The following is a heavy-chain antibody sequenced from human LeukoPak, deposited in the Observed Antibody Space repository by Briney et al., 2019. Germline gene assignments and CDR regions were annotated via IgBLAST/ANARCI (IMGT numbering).Heavy chain of an antibody. J-gene: IGHJ6*02. CDR1: GGSFSSGSYY. CDR2: IYYSGST. CDR3: ARDDSSGRMDV. Sequence: PSETLSLTCTVSGGSFSSGSYYWSWIRQPPGKGLEWIGYIYYSGSTNYNPSLKSRVTISLDTSKNQLSLKLSSVTAADTAIYYCARDDSSGRMDVWGQGTTVTVSS. D-gene: IGHD3-22*01. V-gene: IGHV4-61*01.